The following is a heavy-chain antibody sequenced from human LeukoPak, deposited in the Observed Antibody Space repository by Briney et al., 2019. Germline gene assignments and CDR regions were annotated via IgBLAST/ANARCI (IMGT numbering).Heavy chain of an antibody. CDR1: GFTFSSYW. J-gene: IGHJ4*02. V-gene: IGHV3-74*01. D-gene: IGHD3-16*01. Sequence: GGSLRLSCAASGFTFSSYWMHWVRQAPGKGLVWVSRINTDGGSTSYADSVRGRFTISRDNSKNTLYLQMNSLRAEDTAVYYCAKDLGATSPNYFDYWGQGTLVTVSS. CDR2: INTDGGST. CDR3: AKDLGATSPNYFDY.